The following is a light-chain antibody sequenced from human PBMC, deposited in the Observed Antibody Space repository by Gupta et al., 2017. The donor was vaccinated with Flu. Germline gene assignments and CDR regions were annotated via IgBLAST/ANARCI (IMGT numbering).Light chain of an antibody. CDR1: SSDVGGYDY. Sequence: HSPLPQPPSASGSPGPSVTISCTGTSSDVGGYDYVSWYQHHPGKAPKLMIYDVFRRPSGVPDRFSGSKSGDTASLTVSGLQAEDEADYYCCSYAGSNTLLFGGGTKLTVL. J-gene: IGLJ2*01. CDR2: DVF. V-gene: IGLV2-8*01. CDR3: CSYAGSNTLL.